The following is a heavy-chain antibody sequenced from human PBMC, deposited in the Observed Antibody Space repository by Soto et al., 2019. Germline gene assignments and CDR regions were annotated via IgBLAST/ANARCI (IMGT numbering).Heavy chain of an antibody. CDR1: GYRFGSYG. V-gene: IGHV1-18*01. CDR3: ARDRLRGYDNSGLYS. CDR2: INPDNGNR. D-gene: IGHD3-22*01. Sequence: QVQLVQSGAELRKPGASVKVSCKASGYRFGSYGINWVRQAPGHGLEWMGWINPDNGNRNFAQKFEDRVIMTTATSTNTVYMELGSLRSDDTAIYYCARDRLRGYDNSGLYSWGQGTLVSVSS. J-gene: IGHJ5*02.